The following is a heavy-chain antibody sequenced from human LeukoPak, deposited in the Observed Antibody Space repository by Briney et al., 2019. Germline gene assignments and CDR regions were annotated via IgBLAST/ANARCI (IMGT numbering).Heavy chain of an antibody. Sequence: GGSLRLSCAASGFTVSTNCMTWVRQAPGKGLEWVSTIYSGGTTYYADSEMGRFTISRHNSMNTLYLQMNSLRAEDTAVYYCARVDTVMAYYFDLWGQGTLVTVSS. CDR2: IYSGGTT. V-gene: IGHV3-53*04. J-gene: IGHJ4*02. CDR3: ARVDTVMAYYFDL. D-gene: IGHD5-18*01. CDR1: GFTVSTNC.